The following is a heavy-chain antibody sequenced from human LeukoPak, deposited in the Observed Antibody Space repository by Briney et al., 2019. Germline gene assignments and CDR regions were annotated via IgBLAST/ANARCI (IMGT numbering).Heavy chain of an antibody. CDR3: AKSWFDP. Sequence: KTGGSLRLSCVASGFTFSSYSLTWVRQAPGKGLEWVSSITGSSTYIYYADSVKGRFTISRDNSKNTLYLQMNSLRAEDTAVYYCAKSWFDPWGQGTLVTVSS. V-gene: IGHV3-21*04. CDR2: ITGSSTYI. CDR1: GFTFSSYS. J-gene: IGHJ5*02.